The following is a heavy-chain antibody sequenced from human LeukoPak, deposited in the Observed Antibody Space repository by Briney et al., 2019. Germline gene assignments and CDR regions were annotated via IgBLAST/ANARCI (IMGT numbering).Heavy chain of an antibody. V-gene: IGHV4-59*01. CDR3: ARIYYDSSGYYYVDY. Sequence: SETLSLTCTVSGGSISSYYWSWIRQPPGKGLEWIGYIYYSGSTNYNPSHKSRVTISVDTSKNQFSLKLSSVTAADTAVYYCARIYYDSSGYYYVDYWGQGTLVTVSS. J-gene: IGHJ4*02. CDR1: GGSISSYY. D-gene: IGHD3-22*01. CDR2: IYYSGST.